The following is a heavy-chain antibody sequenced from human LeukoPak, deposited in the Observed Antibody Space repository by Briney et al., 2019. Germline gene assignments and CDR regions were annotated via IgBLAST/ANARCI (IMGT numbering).Heavy chain of an antibody. CDR2: ISGSGGST. Sequence: GGSLRLSCAASGFTFSSYGMSWVRQAPGKGLEWVSAISGSGGSTYYADSVKGRFTISRDNSKNTLYLQMNSLRAEDTAVYYCARGSLRYYYMDVWGEGTTVTVSS. D-gene: IGHD4-17*01. V-gene: IGHV3-23*01. CDR3: ARGSLRYYYMDV. J-gene: IGHJ6*03. CDR1: GFTFSSYG.